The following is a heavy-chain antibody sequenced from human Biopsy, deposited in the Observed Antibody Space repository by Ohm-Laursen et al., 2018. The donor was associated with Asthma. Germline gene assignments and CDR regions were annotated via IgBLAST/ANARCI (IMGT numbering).Heavy chain of an antibody. Sequence: SLRLSCTASVLTFSSYGMVWVRLAPGKGLEWVALISNDRANKFYADSVQGRFTISRDNSKNTLYLQMHSLKIEDTAVYFCARQVKSTVFGVSYKKFDFWGQGTLVAVSS. CDR1: VLTFSSYG. CDR3: ARQVKSTVFGVSYKKFDF. J-gene: IGHJ4*02. D-gene: IGHD3-3*01. V-gene: IGHV3-30*03. CDR2: ISNDRANK.